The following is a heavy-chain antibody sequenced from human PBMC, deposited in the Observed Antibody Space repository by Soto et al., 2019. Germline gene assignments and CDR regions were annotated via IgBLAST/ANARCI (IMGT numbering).Heavy chain of an antibody. CDR3: AKDRTAAPYLFDY. D-gene: IGHD6-13*01. J-gene: IGHJ4*02. CDR1: GFTFSSYA. CDR2: ISGSGGST. V-gene: IGHV3-23*01. Sequence: EVQLLESGGGLVQPGGSLRLSCAASGFTFSSYAMSWVRQAPGKGLEWVSAISGSGGSTYYADSVKGRFTISRDNSKNTLYLQMHSLRAEDTAVYYCAKDRTAAPYLFDYWGQGTLVTVSS.